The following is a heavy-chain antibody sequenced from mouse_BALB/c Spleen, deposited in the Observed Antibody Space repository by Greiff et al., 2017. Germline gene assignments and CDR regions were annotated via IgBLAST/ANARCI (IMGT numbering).Heavy chain of an antibody. CDR2: ISDGGSYT. CDR3: ARGGDDYDGGAWFAY. J-gene: IGHJ3*01. D-gene: IGHD2-4*01. CDR1: GFTFSDYY. V-gene: IGHV5-4*02. Sequence: EVQGVESGGGLVKPGGSLKLSCAASGFTFSDYYMYWVRQTPEKRLEWVATISDGGSYTYYPDSVKGRFTISRDNAKNNLYLQMSSLKSEDTAMYYCARGGDDYDGGAWFAYWGQGTLVTVSA.